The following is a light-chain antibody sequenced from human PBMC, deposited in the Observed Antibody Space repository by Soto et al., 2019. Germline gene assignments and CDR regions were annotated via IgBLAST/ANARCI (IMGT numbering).Light chain of an antibody. CDR3: QQYERYST. J-gene: IGKJ1*01. V-gene: IGKV1-5*03. CDR2: KAS. CDR1: QSINSW. Sequence: DIQMTQSPSTLSASVGDRVTITCRASQSINSWLAWYQQKPGKAPKLLIYKASSLESGVPSRFSGSGSGTEFTLTISGLQPEDSATYYCQQYERYSTFGQGTKVDI.